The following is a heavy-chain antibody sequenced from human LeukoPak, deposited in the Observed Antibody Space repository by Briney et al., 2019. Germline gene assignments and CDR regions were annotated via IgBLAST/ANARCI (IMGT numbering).Heavy chain of an antibody. Sequence: GGSLRLSCAASGFTFSSYGMHWVRQAPGKGLEWVAVIWYDGSNKYYADSVKGRFTISRDNSKNTLYLQMNSLRAEDTAVYYCARDTTWYSGSWYFSNNYYGMDVWGQGTTVTVSS. CDR1: GFTFSSYG. J-gene: IGHJ6*02. D-gene: IGHD6-13*01. CDR2: IWYDGSNK. V-gene: IGHV3-33*01. CDR3: ARDTTWYSGSWYFSNNYYGMDV.